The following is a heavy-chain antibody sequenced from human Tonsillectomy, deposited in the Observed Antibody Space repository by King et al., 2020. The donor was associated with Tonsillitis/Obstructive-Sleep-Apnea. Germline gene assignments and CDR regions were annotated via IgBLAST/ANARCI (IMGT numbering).Heavy chain of an antibody. Sequence: VQLVESGGGLVQPGGSLRLSCAASGFTFSNYEMNWVRQAPGKGLEWVSYISSSGSTIYYADSVKGRFTISRDNAKNSLYLQMNSLRAEDAAVYYCARDKAYCGRDCYSGYFDYWGREPWSPSPQ. CDR1: GFTFSNYE. D-gene: IGHD2-21*01. J-gene: IGHJ4*02. V-gene: IGHV3-48*03. CDR3: ARDKAYCGRDCYSGYFDY. CDR2: ISSSGSTI.